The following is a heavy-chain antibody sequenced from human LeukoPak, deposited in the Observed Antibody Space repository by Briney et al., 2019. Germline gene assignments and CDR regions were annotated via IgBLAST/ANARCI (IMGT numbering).Heavy chain of an antibody. V-gene: IGHV4-59*08. CDR1: GGSISSYY. CDR3: ARARESSGWSYFGY. Sequence: SETLSLTCTVSGGSISSYYWSWLRQPPGKGLEWIGYIYYSGSTNYNPSLKSRVTISVDTSKNQFSLKLSSVTAADTAVYYCARARESSGWSYFGYWGQGTLVTVSS. D-gene: IGHD6-19*01. CDR2: IYYSGST. J-gene: IGHJ4*02.